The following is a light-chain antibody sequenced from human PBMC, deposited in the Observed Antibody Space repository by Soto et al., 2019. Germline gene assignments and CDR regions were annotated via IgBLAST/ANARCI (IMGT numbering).Light chain of an antibody. J-gene: IGKJ4*01. V-gene: IGKV3-11*01. CDR1: QSVSTY. CDR2: DAS. CDR3: QQRSNWVT. Sequence: EIVLTQYPATLSLSPGERATISGRASQSVSTYLAWYQQKPGQAPRLLIYDASNRATGIPARFSGSGSGTDFTLTISSLEPEDFAVYYCQQRSNWVTFGGGIKVEIK.